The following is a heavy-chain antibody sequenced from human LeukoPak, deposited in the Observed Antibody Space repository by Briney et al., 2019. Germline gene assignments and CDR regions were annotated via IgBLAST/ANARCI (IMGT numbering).Heavy chain of an antibody. CDR2: IYYSGST. V-gene: IGHV4-59*01. CDR3: ARGGLSYAHY. Sequence: SETLSLTCTVSGGSISSYYWSWIRQPPGKGLEWIGYIYYSGSTNYNPSLKSRVTISVDTSKNQFSLKLSSVTAADTAVYYCARGGLSYAHYWGQGTLVTVSS. J-gene: IGHJ4*02. CDR1: GGSISSYY. D-gene: IGHD2-2*01.